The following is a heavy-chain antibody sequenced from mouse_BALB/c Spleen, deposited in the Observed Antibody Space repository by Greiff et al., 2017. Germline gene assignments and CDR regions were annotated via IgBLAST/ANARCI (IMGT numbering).Heavy chain of an antibody. CDR1: GYTFTSYY. J-gene: IGHJ2*01. CDR3: ARSGTNY. CDR2: INPGSGGT. Sequence: QVQLQQSGPELVKPGASVRISCKASGYTFTSYYIHWVKQRPGQGLEWIGVINPGSGGTNYNEKFKGKATLTADKSSSTAYMQLSSLTSDDSAVYFCARSGTNYWGQGTTLTVSS. D-gene: IGHD4-1*01. V-gene: IGHV1-66*01.